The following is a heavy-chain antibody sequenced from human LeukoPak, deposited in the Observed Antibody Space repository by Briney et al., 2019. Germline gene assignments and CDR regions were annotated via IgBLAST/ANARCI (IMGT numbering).Heavy chain of an antibody. D-gene: IGHD3-10*01. CDR2: IYTSGST. V-gene: IGHV4-4*07. CDR3: ARDNMVRGVLVGTN. J-gene: IGHJ4*02. Sequence: SETLSLTCTVSGGSISSYYWSWIRQPAGKGLEWIGRIYTSGSTNYNPSLKSRVTMSVDTSKNQFSLKLSSVTAADTAVYYCARDNMVRGVLVGTNWGQGTLVTVSS. CDR1: GGSISSYY.